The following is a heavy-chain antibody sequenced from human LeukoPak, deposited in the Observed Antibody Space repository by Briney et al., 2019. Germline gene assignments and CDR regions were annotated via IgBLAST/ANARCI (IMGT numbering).Heavy chain of an antibody. Sequence: GGSLRLSCAASGFTFSNYAMSWVRQAPGKGLEWVSSISSSSLYIFYADLVRGRFTISRDNAQDSLFLQMNSLTVDDTAVYYCARDVGPEQQPQASWGQGTMVTVSS. V-gene: IGHV3-21*01. CDR3: ARDVGPEQQPQAS. D-gene: IGHD6-13*01. CDR2: ISSSSLYI. J-gene: IGHJ3*01. CDR1: GFTFSNYA.